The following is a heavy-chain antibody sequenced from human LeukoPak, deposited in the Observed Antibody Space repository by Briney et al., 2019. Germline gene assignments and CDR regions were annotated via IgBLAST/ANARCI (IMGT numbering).Heavy chain of an antibody. V-gene: IGHV1-2*02. J-gene: IGHJ4*02. CDR3: ARAPGPGPLDY. CDR1: GYTFIGYY. CDR2: TNPNSGGT. Sequence: GASVKVSCKASGYTFIGYYMHWVRQAPGQGLEWMGWTNPNSGGTNYAQNFQGRVTMTRDTSISTAYMELNSLISDDTAVYYCARAPGPGPLDYWGQGTLVTVSS.